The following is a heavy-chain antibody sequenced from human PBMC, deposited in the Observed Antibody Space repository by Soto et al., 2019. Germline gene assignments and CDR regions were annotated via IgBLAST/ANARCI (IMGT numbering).Heavy chain of an antibody. Sequence: GGSLRLSCAASGFTFSSYAMHWVRQAPGKGLEWVAVISYDGSNKYYADSVKGRFTISRDNSKNTLYLQMNSPRAEDTAVYYCARDRIPYGDLTLFDYWGQGTLVTVSS. CDR2: ISYDGSNK. V-gene: IGHV3-30-3*01. J-gene: IGHJ4*02. CDR1: GFTFSSYA. D-gene: IGHD4-17*01. CDR3: ARDRIPYGDLTLFDY.